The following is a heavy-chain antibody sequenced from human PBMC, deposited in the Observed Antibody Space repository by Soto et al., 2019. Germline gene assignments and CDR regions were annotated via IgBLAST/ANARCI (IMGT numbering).Heavy chain of an antibody. CDR1: GGTFSSYS. V-gene: IGHV1-69*13. J-gene: IGHJ2*01. Sequence: SVKVSCKASGGTFSSYSMSWVRQAPGQGLEWMGGIIPVFGTANYAQKFQGRVTITADESTSTAYMELSSLRSEDTAVYYCARVTVVNPWYFDLWGRGTLVTVSS. D-gene: IGHD2-21*01. CDR2: IIPVFGTA. CDR3: ARVTVVNPWYFDL.